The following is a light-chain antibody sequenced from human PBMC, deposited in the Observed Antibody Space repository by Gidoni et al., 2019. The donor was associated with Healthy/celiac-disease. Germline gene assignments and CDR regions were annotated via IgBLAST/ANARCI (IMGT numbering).Light chain of an antibody. CDR2: STN. J-gene: IGLJ3*02. V-gene: IGLV8-61*01. CDR1: FGSVSTSYY. CDR3: VLYMGSGISDWV. Sequence: QTVVTQEPSFSVSPGGTVTLTCGLSFGSVSTSYYPSWYQQTPGQAPRTLIYSTNTRSSGVPDRFSGSILGNKAALTITGAQADDESDYYCVLYMGSGISDWVFGGGTKLTVL.